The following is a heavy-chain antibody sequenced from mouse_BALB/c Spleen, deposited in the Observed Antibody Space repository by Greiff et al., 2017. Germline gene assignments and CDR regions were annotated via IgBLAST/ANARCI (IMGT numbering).Heavy chain of an antibody. CDR1: GYTFTSYW. CDR3: AREPGGGYAMDY. Sequence: QVQLQQPGAELVKPGAPVKLSCKASGYTFTSYWMNWVKQRPGRGLEWIGRIDPSDSETHYNQKFKDKATLTVDKSSSTAYIQLSSLTSEDSAVYYCAREPGGGYAMDYWGQGTSVTVSA. CDR2: IDPSDSET. J-gene: IGHJ4*01. V-gene: IGHV1-69*02.